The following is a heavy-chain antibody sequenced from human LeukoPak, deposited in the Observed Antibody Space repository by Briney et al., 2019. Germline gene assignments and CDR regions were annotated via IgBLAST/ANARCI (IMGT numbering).Heavy chain of an antibody. D-gene: IGHD1-14*01. J-gene: IGHJ4*02. CDR2: LYNTETT. CDR3: ARHPTLTSGGNFDY. CDR1: GFTFSSYE. Sequence: GSLRLSCAASGFTFSSYEMNWVRQAPGKGLEWIGSLYNTETTYYNPSLQSRVTISVDTSKNQLSLKLSSVTAADTAVYYCARHPTLTSGGNFDYWGQGTLVTVSS. V-gene: IGHV4-39*01.